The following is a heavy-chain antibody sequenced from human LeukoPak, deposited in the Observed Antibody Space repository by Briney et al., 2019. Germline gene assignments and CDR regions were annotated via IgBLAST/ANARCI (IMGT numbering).Heavy chain of an antibody. CDR1: GGSISSYY. D-gene: IGHD5-18*01. CDR2: IYYSGST. V-gene: IGHV4-59*01. CDR3: ARDGYSYGFDY. J-gene: IGHJ4*02. Sequence: SETLSLTCTVSGGSISSYYWSWIRQPPGKGLEWIGYIYYSGSTNYNPSLKSRVTISVDTSKNQFSLKLSSATAADTAVYYCARDGYSYGFDYWGQGTLVTVSS.